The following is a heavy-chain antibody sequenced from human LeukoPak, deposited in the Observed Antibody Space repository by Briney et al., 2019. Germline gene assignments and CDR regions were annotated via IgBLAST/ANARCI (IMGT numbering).Heavy chain of an antibody. V-gene: IGHV4-39*02. D-gene: IGHD1-26*01. CDR2: IYYSGST. Sequence: SETLSLTCTVSGGSISSSSYYWGWIRQPPGKGLEWIGSIYYSGSTYYNPSLKSRVTISVDTSKNQFSLKLSSVTAADTAVYYCARDISLGVGASYYFDYWGQGTLVTVSS. J-gene: IGHJ4*02. CDR3: ARDISLGVGASYYFDY. CDR1: GGSISSSSYY.